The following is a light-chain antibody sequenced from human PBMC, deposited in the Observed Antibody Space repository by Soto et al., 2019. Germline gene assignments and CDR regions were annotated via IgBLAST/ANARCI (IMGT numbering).Light chain of an antibody. Sequence: QSALTQPASVSGSPGQSITISCTGTSSDIGNYNYVSWYQQHPGKAPKLIIYEVNNRPSGVSNRFSGSKSDNTASLTISGLQAEDEADYYCSSYTTVNTLVSFGTGTEVTVL. CDR3: SSYTTVNTLVS. CDR2: EVN. CDR1: SSDIGNYNY. J-gene: IGLJ1*01. V-gene: IGLV2-14*01.